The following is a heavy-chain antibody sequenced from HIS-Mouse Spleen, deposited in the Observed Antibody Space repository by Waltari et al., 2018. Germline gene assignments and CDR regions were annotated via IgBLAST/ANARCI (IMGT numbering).Heavy chain of an antibody. V-gene: IGHV4-39*07. Sequence: QLQLQESGPGLVKPSETLSLTCTVSGGSISSSSYYWGWTRPPPGKGLEWIGSIYYSGSPYYNPSLKSRVTISVDPSKNQFSLKLSSVTAADTAVYYCARDGTGDRQILYWYFDLWGRGTLVTVSS. J-gene: IGHJ2*01. CDR2: IYYSGSP. D-gene: IGHD7-27*01. CDR3: ARDGTGDRQILYWYFDL. CDR1: GGSISSSSYY.